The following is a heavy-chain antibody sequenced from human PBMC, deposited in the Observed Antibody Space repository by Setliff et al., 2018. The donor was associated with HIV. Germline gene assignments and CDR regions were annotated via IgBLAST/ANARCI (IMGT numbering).Heavy chain of an antibody. V-gene: IGHV4-38-2*02. CDR2: IYHSVNT. Sequence: PSETLSLTCTVSGDSISSDFYWGWIRQPPGKGLEWIGSIYHSVNTYYMPSLQSRVTISVDMSKNQFSLNLNSVTAADTAVYYCARGQGCGGGCHYAFEMWGQGTMVTVSS. CDR3: ARGQGCGGGCHYAFEM. CDR1: GDSISSDFY. J-gene: IGHJ3*02. D-gene: IGHD2-21*02.